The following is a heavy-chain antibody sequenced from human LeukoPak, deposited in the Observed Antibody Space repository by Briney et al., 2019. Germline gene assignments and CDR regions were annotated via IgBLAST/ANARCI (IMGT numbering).Heavy chain of an antibody. Sequence: PGGSLRLSCAASGFTFSSYAMSWVRQAPGKGLEWVSAISGSGGSTYYADSVKGRFAISRDNSKNTLYLQMNSLRAEDTAVYYCAKVAVAKSAKYWYFDLWGRGTLVTVSS. CDR3: AKVAVAKSAKYWYFDL. D-gene: IGHD6-19*01. CDR1: GFTFSSYA. CDR2: ISGSGGST. J-gene: IGHJ2*01. V-gene: IGHV3-23*01.